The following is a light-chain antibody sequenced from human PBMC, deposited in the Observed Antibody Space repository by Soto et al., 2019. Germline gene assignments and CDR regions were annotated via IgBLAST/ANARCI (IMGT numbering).Light chain of an antibody. CDR3: CSYGGSRAV. Sequence: QSVLTQPASVSGSPDRRSPFPALEPTVMLGVIILSPGTSSTQAKPPKLLIYEVSKRPLGVSTRFSASKSGNTASLTISGLQAEDEADYYCCSYGGSRAVFGGGTQLTVL. CDR2: EVS. J-gene: IGLJ7*01. CDR1: TVMLGVII. V-gene: IGLV2-23*02.